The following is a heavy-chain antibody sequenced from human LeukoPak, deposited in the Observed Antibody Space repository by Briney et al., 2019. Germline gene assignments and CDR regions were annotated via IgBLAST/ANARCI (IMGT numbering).Heavy chain of an antibody. D-gene: IGHD5-18*01. CDR3: AREGGVDTSMATFDY. J-gene: IGHJ4*02. CDR2: IYHSGST. V-gene: IGHV4-4*02. Sequence: PSGTLSLTCAVSGGSISSSNWWSWVRQPPGKGPEWIGEIYHSGSTNYNPSLKSRVTILVDKSKNQFSLKLSSVTAADTAVYYCAREGGVDTSMATFDYWGQGTLVTVSS. CDR1: GGSISSSNW.